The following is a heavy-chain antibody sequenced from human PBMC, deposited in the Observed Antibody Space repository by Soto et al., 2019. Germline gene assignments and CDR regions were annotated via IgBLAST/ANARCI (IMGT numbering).Heavy chain of an antibody. D-gene: IGHD2-2*01. CDR2: IYPGDSDS. CDR3: AKHEGYCSTTTCSHFGY. V-gene: IGHV5-51*01. CDR1: GFTFTSYW. J-gene: IGHJ4*02. Sequence: GASQKISCKRSGFTFTSYWIAWVRQLPGKGLEWMGIIYPGDSDSSYSPSFQGQATISADKSINTAYLHWSSLKASDTAIYYCAKHEGYCSTTTCSHFGYWGQGTLVAVSS.